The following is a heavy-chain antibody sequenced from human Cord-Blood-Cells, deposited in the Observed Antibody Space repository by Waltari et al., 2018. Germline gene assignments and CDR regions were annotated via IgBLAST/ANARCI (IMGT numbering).Heavy chain of an antibody. CDR2: ISYDGSNK. Sequence: QVQLVESGGGVVQPGRSLRLSCAASGFTFSSYAMHWVRQAPGKGLEWVAVISYDGSNKYYAASVKGRFTISRDNSKNTLYLQMNSLRAEDTAVYYCARGRNDAFDIWGQGTMVTVSS. CDR1: GFTFSSYA. V-gene: IGHV3-30*04. J-gene: IGHJ3*02. CDR3: ARGRNDAFDI.